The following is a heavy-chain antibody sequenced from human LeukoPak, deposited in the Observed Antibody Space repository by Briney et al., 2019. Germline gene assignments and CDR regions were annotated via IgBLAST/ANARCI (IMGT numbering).Heavy chain of an antibody. J-gene: IGHJ5*02. CDR1: GGSIGPYY. CDR3: ARAPGYSFGPNNCFDP. CDR2: VHKYGST. D-gene: IGHD5-18*01. V-gene: IGHV4-59*01. Sequence: SETLSLTCTVSGGSIGPYYWSWIRQPPGKGLEWIGYVHKYGSTNYNPSLKSRVTMSVDTSKNQVSLTLRSVGRADTAMYYCARAPGYSFGPNNCFDPWGQGTLVTVSS.